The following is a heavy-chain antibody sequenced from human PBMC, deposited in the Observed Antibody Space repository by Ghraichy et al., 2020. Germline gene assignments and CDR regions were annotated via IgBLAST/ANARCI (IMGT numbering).Heavy chain of an antibody. J-gene: IGHJ4*02. CDR3: ARDQVIHSGWYRYFDY. CDR1: GFTFSSYW. CDR2: IKQDGSEK. V-gene: IGHV3-7*01. D-gene: IGHD6-19*01. Sequence: GGSLRLSCAASGFTFSSYWMSWVRQAPGKGLEWVANIKQDGSEKYYVDSVKGRFTISRDNAKNSLYLQMNSLRAEDTAVYYCARDQVIHSGWYRYFDYWGQGTLVTFSS.